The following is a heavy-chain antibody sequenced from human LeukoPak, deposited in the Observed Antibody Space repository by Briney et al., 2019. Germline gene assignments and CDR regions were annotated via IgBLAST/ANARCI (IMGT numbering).Heavy chain of an antibody. V-gene: IGHV3-21*01. CDR2: ISSSSSYI. CDR3: ARDDGYKLLFAHYYYYYGMDV. J-gene: IGHJ6*02. D-gene: IGHD2-2*01. CDR1: GFTFSSYS. Sequence: PGGSLRLSCAASGFTFSSYSMNWVRRAPGKGLEWVSSISSSSSYIYYADSVKGRFTISRDNAKNSLYLQMNSLRGEDTAVYYCARDDGYKLLFAHYYYYYGMDVWGQGTTVTVSS.